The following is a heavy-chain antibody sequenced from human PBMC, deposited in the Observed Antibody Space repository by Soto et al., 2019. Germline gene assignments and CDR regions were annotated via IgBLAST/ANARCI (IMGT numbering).Heavy chain of an antibody. CDR2: ISATGTTT. V-gene: IGHV3-23*01. CDR3: ATYSSPFDY. D-gene: IGHD6-13*01. CDR1: EFSFSSYA. J-gene: IGHJ4*02. Sequence: PGGSLRLYCAASEFSFSSYALNWVRQAPGKGLEWVSAISATGTTTYYADSVKGRFTISRDNSKRTLFLQMDSLSPEDTAVYYCATYSSPFDYWGQGP.